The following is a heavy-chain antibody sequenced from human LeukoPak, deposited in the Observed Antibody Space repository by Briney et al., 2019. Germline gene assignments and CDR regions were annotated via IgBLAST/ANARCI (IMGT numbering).Heavy chain of an antibody. CDR2: IFSGGST. CDR1: GFIVSTNY. V-gene: IGHV3-53*01. J-gene: IGHJ4*02. CDR3: ARGPGKASFDY. D-gene: IGHD3-10*01. Sequence: GGSLRLSCAASGFIVSTNYMSWVRQAPGKGLEWVSVIFSGGSTYYADSVKGRFTISRDKSNNTLYLQMNSLRAEDTAVYYCARGPGKASFDYWGQGTLVTVPS.